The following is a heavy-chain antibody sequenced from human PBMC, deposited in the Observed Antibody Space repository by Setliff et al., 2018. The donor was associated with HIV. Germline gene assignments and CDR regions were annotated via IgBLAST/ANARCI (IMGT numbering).Heavy chain of an antibody. CDR3: AKDHKGYYYDSSGYHYEGVDY. CDR2: IWYDGSKK. J-gene: IGHJ4*02. Sequence: PGGSLRLSCAASGFTFNNNGMNWVRQAPGKGLEWVAIIWYDGSKKYYADSVKGRFTMSRDNSKNTLYLQMNSLRAEDTAVYYCAKDHKGYYYDSSGYHYEGVDYWGQGTLVTVSS. CDR1: GFTFNNNG. V-gene: IGHV3-33*06. D-gene: IGHD3-22*01.